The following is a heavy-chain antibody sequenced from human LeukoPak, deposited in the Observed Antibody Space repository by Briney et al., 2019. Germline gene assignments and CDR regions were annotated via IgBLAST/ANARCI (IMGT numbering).Heavy chain of an antibody. Sequence: SETLSLTCSVSGGAISSYYWSWIRQPAGKGLEWIGRIYTSGSTNYNPSLKSRVTMSVDTSKNQFSLKLSSVTAADTAVYYCAATKTYYYYYMDVWGKGTTVTVSS. J-gene: IGHJ6*03. CDR1: GGAISSYY. V-gene: IGHV4-4*07. D-gene: IGHD5-12*01. CDR2: IYTSGST. CDR3: AATKTYYYYYMDV.